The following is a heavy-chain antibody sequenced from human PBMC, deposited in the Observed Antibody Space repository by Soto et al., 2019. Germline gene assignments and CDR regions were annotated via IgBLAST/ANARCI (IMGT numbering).Heavy chain of an antibody. CDR2: IIPILGIA. J-gene: IGHJ4*02. V-gene: IGHV1-69*04. CDR1: GGTFSSYT. Sequence: ASVKVSCKASGGTFSSYTISWVRQAPGQGLEWMGRIIPILGIANYAQKFQGRVTITADKSTSTAYMELSSLRSEDTAVYYCARERDPSRDYDYIWGSYRYLADPRNPYFDYWGQGTLVTVSS. CDR3: ARERDPSRDYDYIWGSYRYLADPRNPYFDY. D-gene: IGHD3-16*02.